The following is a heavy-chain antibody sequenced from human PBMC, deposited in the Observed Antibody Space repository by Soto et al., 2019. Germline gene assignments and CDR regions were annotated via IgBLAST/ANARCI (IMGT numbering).Heavy chain of an antibody. J-gene: IGHJ4*01. D-gene: IGHD3-22*01. Sequence: GGSLRLFCAASGFTFSSYSMNWVRQAPGKGLEGVSSISSSSSYIYYADSVKGRFTISRDNAKNSLYLQMNSLRAEDTAVYYCARHTTTHSSCYYYSPNNFDYWGHGTLVTVSS. CDR2: ISSSSSYI. CDR3: ARHTTTHSSCYYYSPNNFDY. CDR1: GFTFSSYS. V-gene: IGHV3-21*01.